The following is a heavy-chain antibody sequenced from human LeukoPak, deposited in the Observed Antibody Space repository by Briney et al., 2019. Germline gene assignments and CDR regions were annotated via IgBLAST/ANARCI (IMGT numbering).Heavy chain of an antibody. D-gene: IGHD4-17*01. V-gene: IGHV1-2*02. CDR3: ALDYGDEIKFDY. J-gene: IGHJ4*02. CDR2: INSNTGDT. CDR1: GYTFTAYY. Sequence: GASVKVSCKASGYTFTAYYVHWVRQAPGQGPEWMGWINSNTGDTGYAQKFQGRVTMTRDTSISTAHMELSRLRSDDTAVYYCALDYGDEIKFDYWGQGTLVTVSS.